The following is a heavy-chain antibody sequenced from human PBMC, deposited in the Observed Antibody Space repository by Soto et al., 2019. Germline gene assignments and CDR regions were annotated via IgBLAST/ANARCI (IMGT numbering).Heavy chain of an antibody. CDR3: AREFRDGYSQVARFFFDY. D-gene: IGHD4-4*01. Sequence: SETLSLTCIVSGGSVSSGSYYWSWIRQPPGKGLEWIGQVSYRGITNYNPSLKSRVTISVDTSKNQLSLNLNSVSAADTAVYYCAREFRDGYSQVARFFFDYWGQGTLVTVSS. J-gene: IGHJ4*02. CDR2: VSYRGIT. V-gene: IGHV4-61*01. CDR1: GGSVSSGSYY.